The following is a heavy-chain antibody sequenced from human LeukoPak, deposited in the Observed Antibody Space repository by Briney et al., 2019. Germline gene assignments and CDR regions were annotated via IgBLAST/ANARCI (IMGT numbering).Heavy chain of an antibody. J-gene: IGHJ3*01. CDR1: VVSMNGYY. Sequence: SETLSLTCSVSVVSMNGYYWRWLRQSDGNRLEWIGHVDSSGNTNYNPSLESRVTMSVDTSKKLFSLKLTSVTAADMAVYFCARQFLVGSTFHAFDLWGQGTRVTVSS. CDR3: ARQFLVGSTFHAFDL. V-gene: IGHV4-4*07. D-gene: IGHD1-26*01. CDR2: VDSSGNT.